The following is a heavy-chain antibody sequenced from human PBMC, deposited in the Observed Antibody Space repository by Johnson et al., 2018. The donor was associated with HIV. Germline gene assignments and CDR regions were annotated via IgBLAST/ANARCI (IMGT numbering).Heavy chain of an antibody. Sequence: VQLVESGGGVVQPGTSLRLSCAASGFTFDDYGMNWVRQAPGKGLEWVSGINWNGGSTGYADYGKGRFSISRDHAKNSRYRKMNRLRSEDTAVYYCARDQGYIVVVVAAELWAFDIWGQGTMVTVSS. V-gene: IGHV3-20*04. CDR1: GFTFDDYG. J-gene: IGHJ3*02. CDR3: ARDQGYIVVVVAAELWAFDI. D-gene: IGHD2-15*01. CDR2: INWNGGST.